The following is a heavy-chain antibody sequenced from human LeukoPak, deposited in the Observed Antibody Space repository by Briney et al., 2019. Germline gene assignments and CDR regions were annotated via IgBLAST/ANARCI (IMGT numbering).Heavy chain of an antibody. Sequence: SETLSLTCTVSGGSISSGSYYWSWIRQPAGKGLEWIGRIYTSGSTNYNPSLKSRVTISVDTSKNQFSLKLSSVTAADTAVYYCAKDDSGYDSGITDYWGQGTLVTVSS. D-gene: IGHD5-12*01. V-gene: IGHV4-61*02. J-gene: IGHJ4*02. CDR3: AKDDSGYDSGITDY. CDR2: IYTSGST. CDR1: GGSISSGSYY.